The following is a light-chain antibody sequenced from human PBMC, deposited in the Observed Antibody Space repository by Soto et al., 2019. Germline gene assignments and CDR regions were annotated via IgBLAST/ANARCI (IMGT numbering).Light chain of an antibody. V-gene: IGKV3-20*01. CDR2: GAS. CDR3: QHYGTAPPHS. Sequence: EIVLTQSPDTLSLSPGEGATLSCRASQSLYNNSLAWYQQRPGQAPSLLISGASRRATGIPDRFSGSGSGTDFTLTISRLESDDFAVYYCQHYGTAPPHSFGQGTKVEIK. CDR1: QSLYNNS. J-gene: IGKJ2*01.